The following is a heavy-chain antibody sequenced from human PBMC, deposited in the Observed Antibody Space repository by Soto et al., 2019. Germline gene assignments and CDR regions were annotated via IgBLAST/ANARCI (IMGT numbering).Heavy chain of an antibody. V-gene: IGHV4-59*01. CDR3: ARGEEEGDPKY. CDR1: GGSISSYY. Sequence: QVQLQESGPGLVKPSETLSLTCTVSGGSISSYYWSWIRHPPGKGLEWIGYIYYSGSTNYNPSLKSRVTISVDTSKNQFSLKLSSVTAADTAVYYCARGEEEGDPKYWGQGTLVTVSS. J-gene: IGHJ4*02. CDR2: IYYSGST.